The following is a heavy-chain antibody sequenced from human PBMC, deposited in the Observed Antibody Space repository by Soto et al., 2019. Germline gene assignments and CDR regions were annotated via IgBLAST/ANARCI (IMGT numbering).Heavy chain of an antibody. Sequence: QVQLVQSGAEVKKPGSSVKVSCKASGGTFSSYTISWGRQAPGQGLEWMGRLIPIRGIANYAQKFQGRVTITADKSTSTAYMELSSLRSEDTAVYYCARDNGPYYFDYWGQGTLVTVSS. V-gene: IGHV1-69*08. CDR1: GGTFSSYT. CDR2: LIPIRGIA. J-gene: IGHJ4*02. D-gene: IGHD2-8*01. CDR3: ARDNGPYYFDY.